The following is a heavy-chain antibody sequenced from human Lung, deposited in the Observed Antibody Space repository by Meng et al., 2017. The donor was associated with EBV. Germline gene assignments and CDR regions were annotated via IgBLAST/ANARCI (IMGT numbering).Heavy chain of an antibody. CDR2: ISAYNGNT. J-gene: IGHJ4*02. CDR3: ARFYCSSTSCPHVLFDY. CDR1: GFIFTSYA. D-gene: IGHD2-2*01. Sequence: QVQLVQSGSELKQPGASVKVSCESSGFIFTSYATSWVRQAPGQGLQYMGWISAYNGNTNYAQELQGRATMTTDTSTSTAYMELRSLRFDDTAVYYCARFYCSSTSCPHVLFDYWGQGTLVTVSS. V-gene: IGHV1-18*01.